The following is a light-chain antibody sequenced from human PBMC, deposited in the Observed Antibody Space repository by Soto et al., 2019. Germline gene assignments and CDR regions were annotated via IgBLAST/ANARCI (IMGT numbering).Light chain of an antibody. CDR1: QSISTH. J-gene: IGKJ1*01. V-gene: IGKV1-39*01. CDR2: AAS. CDR3: QQSYSTSWT. Sequence: DIKMTQSPSYMSASVGDRVTSICRASQSISTHLHWYQQKPGKAPNLLIFAASRLQSRVPSRFSGSGSGTDFTLTISSPQPEDSATYYCQQSYSTSWTFGQGTKVDIK.